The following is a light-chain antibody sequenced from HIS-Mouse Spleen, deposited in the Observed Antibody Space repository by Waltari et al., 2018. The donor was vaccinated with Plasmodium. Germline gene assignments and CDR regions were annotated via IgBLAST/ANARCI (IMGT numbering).Light chain of an antibody. CDR3: MIWPSNASGV. CDR2: YYSDSDK. CDR1: SDINVGSYN. J-gene: IGLJ3*02. V-gene: IGLV5-37*01. Sequence: QPVLTQPPSSSASPGESARLTCTLPSDINVGSYNIYWYQQKPGSPPRYLLYYYSDSDKGQGSGFPGCFSGSKVSSANTGFLLIACLQSEDESDYYFMIWPSNASGVFGGGTKLTVL.